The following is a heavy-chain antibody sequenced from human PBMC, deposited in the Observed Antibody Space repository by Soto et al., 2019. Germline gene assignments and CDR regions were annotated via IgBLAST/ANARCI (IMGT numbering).Heavy chain of an antibody. Sequence: HGGSMGLARAASRLTLGISGMHGARQEKGKGLEWVAVIWDDGSEKNYADSVKGRFTLSGDSSKNTLYLGMNSLRVEDTAVYYCARVGHNGYDLDFDYWGQGTLVTGPS. CDR2: IWDDGSEK. D-gene: IGHD5-12*01. J-gene: IGHJ4*02. CDR1: RLTLGISG. V-gene: IGHV3-33*01. CDR3: ARVGHNGYDLDFDY.